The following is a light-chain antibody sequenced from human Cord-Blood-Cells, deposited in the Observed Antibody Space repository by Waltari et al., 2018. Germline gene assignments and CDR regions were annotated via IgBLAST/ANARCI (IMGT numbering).Light chain of an antibody. J-gene: IGKJ1*01. CDR3: QQYYSTPPT. CDR2: WAS. Sequence: DIVMTQSPDSLAVSLGERATIKCKSSPSFLYSSNNKNYLAWYQQKPGQPPKLLIYWASTRESGVPDRFSGSGSGTDFTLTISSLQAEDVAVYYCQQYYSTPPTFGQGTKVEIK. V-gene: IGKV4-1*01. CDR1: PSFLYSSNNKNY.